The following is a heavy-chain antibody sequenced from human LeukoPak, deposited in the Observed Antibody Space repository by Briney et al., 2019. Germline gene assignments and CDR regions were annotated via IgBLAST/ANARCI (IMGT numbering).Heavy chain of an antibody. CDR3: ATGPASWFDP. J-gene: IGHJ5*02. CDR2: INHSGST. V-gene: IGHV4-38-2*01. Sequence: SETLSLTCAVSGYSLSSGYYWGWIRPPPGKGLEWIGSINHSGSTFYNPSLKSRVTISIDTSKNQFSLKLSSVTAADTAVYYCATGPASWFDPWGEGTLVTVPS. CDR1: GYSLSSGYY.